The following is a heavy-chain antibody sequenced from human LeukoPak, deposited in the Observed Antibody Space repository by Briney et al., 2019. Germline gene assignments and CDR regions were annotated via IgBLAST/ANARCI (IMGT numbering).Heavy chain of an antibody. CDR2: ISAYNGNT. J-gene: IGHJ4*02. D-gene: IGHD3-10*01. V-gene: IGHV1-18*01. CDR3: ARDYYGSGSSWNDY. CDR1: GYTFTSYG. Sequence: ASVKVSCKASGYTFTSYGISWVRQAPGQGLEWMGWISAYNGNTNYAQKLQGRVTMTTDTSTSTAYMELRSLRSDDTAVYYCARDYYGSGSSWNDYWGQGTLVTVSS.